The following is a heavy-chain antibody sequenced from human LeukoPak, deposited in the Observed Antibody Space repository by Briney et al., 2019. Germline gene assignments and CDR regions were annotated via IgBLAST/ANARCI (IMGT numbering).Heavy chain of an antibody. Sequence: GRSLRLPWAAAGFTFDDYAMHWVRQAPGKGLGWVSGISWNSGSIGYADSVKGRFTISRDNAKNSLYLQMNSLRAEDTAVYYCAKALGCHCGGDCYPPFDYWGQGTLVTVSS. CDR2: ISWNSGSI. J-gene: IGHJ4*02. D-gene: IGHD2-21*02. CDR1: GFTFDDYA. V-gene: IGHV3-9*01. CDR3: AKALGCHCGGDCYPPFDY.